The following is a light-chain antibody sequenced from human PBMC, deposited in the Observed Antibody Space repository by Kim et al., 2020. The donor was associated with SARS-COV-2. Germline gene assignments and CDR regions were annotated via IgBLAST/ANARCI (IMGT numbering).Light chain of an antibody. Sequence: QSVLTQSPSASGTPGQRVTISCSGSSSNIGSRTVNWYQQLPGTAPKLLIYGNDQRPSGVPDRFSRSKSGTSASLAISGLQSEDEADYYCEAWDDRLKGVFGGGTQLTVL. V-gene: IGLV1-44*01. CDR2: GND. CDR1: SSNIGSRT. CDR3: EAWDDRLKGV. J-gene: IGLJ3*02.